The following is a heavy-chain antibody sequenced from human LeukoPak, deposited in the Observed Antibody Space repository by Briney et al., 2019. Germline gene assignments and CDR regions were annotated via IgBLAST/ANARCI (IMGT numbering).Heavy chain of an antibody. CDR1: TLHFRKYW. CDR3: APDPEGDHYDTDV. Sequence: GGSLRLSYVHSTLHFRKYWMRWVRQAPAKGRDWVANINEEETEKHYVDSVKGRFIISRDNAKNSLYLQRNSLIHGDTVVYYCAPDPEGDHYDTDVWGQGTTVTVSS. CDR2: INEEETEK. J-gene: IGHJ6*02. V-gene: IGHV3-7*02.